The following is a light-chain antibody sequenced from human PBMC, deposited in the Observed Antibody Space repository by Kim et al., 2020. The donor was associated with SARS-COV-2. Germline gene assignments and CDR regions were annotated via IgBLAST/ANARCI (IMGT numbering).Light chain of an antibody. CDR1: NMGSKS. J-gene: IGLJ3*02. CDR2: YDS. CDR3: QVWDSSSDHWV. V-gene: IGLV3-21*04. Sequence: AARKRARITCGGNNMGSKSVHWYQQKPGQAPVLVIYYDSDRPSGIPERFSGSNSGNTATLTISRVEAGDEADYYCQVWDSSSDHWVFGGGTQLTVL.